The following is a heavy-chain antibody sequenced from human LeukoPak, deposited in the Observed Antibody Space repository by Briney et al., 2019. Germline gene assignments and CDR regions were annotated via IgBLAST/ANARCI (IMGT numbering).Heavy chain of an antibody. Sequence: SVKVSCKASGGTFSSYAISWVRQAPGQGLEWMGGIIPIFGTANYAQKFQGRVTITADKSTSTAYMELSSLRSEDTAVCYCASHPIRLGELSSFDYWGQGTLVTVSS. D-gene: IGHD3-16*02. J-gene: IGHJ4*02. V-gene: IGHV1-69*06. CDR1: GGTFSSYA. CDR3: ASHPIRLGELSSFDY. CDR2: IIPIFGTA.